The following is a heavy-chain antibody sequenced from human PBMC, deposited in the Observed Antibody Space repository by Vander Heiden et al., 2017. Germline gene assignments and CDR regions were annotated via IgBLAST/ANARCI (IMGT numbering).Heavy chain of an antibody. CDR1: GFSFSSYD. Sequence: EGQLVESGGALVQPGGSLRPSCEASGFSFSSYDMHWVRQATGKGLEWVAAGDTAGDAYYAGSVKGRFTISRENAKNSLYLQMNSRRGGDTAVYYCARARSGGWFDPWGQGTLVTVSS. V-gene: IGHV3-13*01. D-gene: IGHD6-25*01. J-gene: IGHJ5*02. CDR2: GDTAGDA. CDR3: ARARSGGWFDP.